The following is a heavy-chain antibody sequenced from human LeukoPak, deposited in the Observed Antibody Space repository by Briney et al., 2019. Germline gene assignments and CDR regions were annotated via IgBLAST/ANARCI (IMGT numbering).Heavy chain of an antibody. CDR3: AKGGSGSSYSRSDY. CDR1: GLTFSSYA. CDR2: ISGSGGST. Sequence: GGSLRLSCAASGLTFSSYAMSWVRQAPGKGLGWVSAISGSGGSTYYTDSVKGRFTISTDNSKNTLYLQMNSLRAEDTAVYYCAKGGSGSSYSRSDYWGQGTLVTVSS. J-gene: IGHJ4*02. D-gene: IGHD2-15*01. V-gene: IGHV3-23*01.